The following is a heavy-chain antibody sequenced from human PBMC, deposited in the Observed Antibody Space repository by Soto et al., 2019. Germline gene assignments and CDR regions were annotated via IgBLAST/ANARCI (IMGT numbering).Heavy chain of an antibody. V-gene: IGHV2-5*02. Sequence: QITLKESGPPLVKPTQTLTLTCTFSGFSLSTRGVGVGWVRQPPGKALEWLTLIYWDDDKYYSPSVKSRLTIXKXTSKSQVVLTMTNMDPVDTATYFCAVVFYSSSQFDYWGQGTLVTVSS. CDR2: IYWDDDK. J-gene: IGHJ4*02. CDR3: AVVFYSSSQFDY. D-gene: IGHD6-13*01. CDR1: GFSLSTRGVG.